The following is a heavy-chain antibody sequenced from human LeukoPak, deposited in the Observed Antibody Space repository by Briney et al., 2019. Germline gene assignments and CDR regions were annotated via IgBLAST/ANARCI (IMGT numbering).Heavy chain of an antibody. CDR1: GFTFSSYA. D-gene: IGHD2-2*01. CDR2: ISYDGSNK. Sequence: GGSLRLSCAASGFTFSSYAMHWVRQAPGRGLEWVAVISYDGSNKYYADSVKGRFTISRDNSKNTLYLQMNSLRAEDTAVYYCAREGLGWDIVVVEAFDIWGQGTMVTVSS. CDR3: AREGLGWDIVVVEAFDI. V-gene: IGHV3-30-3*01. J-gene: IGHJ3*02.